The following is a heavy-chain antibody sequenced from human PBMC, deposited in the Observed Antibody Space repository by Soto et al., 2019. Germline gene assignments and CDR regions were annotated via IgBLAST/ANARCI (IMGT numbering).Heavy chain of an antibody. Sequence: GASVKVSCKASGGTFSSYAISWVRQAPGQGLEWMGGIIPIFGTANYAQKFQGRVTITADKSTSTAYMELSSLRSEDTAVYYCARAGLDAAQGKDYGMDVWGQGTTVTVSS. CDR3: ARAGLDAAQGKDYGMDV. CDR1: GGTFSSYA. J-gene: IGHJ6*02. V-gene: IGHV1-69*06. D-gene: IGHD6-6*01. CDR2: IIPIFGTA.